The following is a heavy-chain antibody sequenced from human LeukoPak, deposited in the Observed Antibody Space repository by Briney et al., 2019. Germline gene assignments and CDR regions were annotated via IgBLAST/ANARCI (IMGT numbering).Heavy chain of an antibody. CDR2: ISWNSGSI. CDR1: GFTFDDYA. V-gene: IGHV3-9*01. D-gene: IGHD5-24*01. J-gene: IGHJ4*02. Sequence: PGRSLRLSCAASGFTFDDYAMHWVRQAPGKGLEWVSGISWNSGSIGYADSVKGRFTISRDNAKNSLYLQMNSLRAEDTALYYCAKEGRRAGFDYWGQGTLVTVSS. CDR3: AKEGRRAGFDY.